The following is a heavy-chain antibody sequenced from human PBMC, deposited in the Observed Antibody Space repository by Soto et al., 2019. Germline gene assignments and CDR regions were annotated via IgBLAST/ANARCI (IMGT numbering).Heavy chain of an antibody. J-gene: IGHJ4*02. V-gene: IGHV3-21*06. CDR3: ARESEDLTSNFDY. CDR1: GFPFTRFS. Sequence: GXSLRLSCAASGFPFTRFSMNWVRQAPGKGLEWVSSISSTTNYIYYGDSMKGRFTISRDNAKNSLYLEMNSLRAEDTAVYYCARESEDLTSNFDYWGQGTLVTVSS. CDR2: ISSTTNYI.